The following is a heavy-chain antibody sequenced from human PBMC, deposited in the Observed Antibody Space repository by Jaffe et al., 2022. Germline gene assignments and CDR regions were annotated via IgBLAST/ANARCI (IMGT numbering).Heavy chain of an antibody. V-gene: IGHV1-46*03. Sequence: QVQLVQSGAEVKKPGASVKVSCKASGYTFTSYYMHWVRQAPGQGLEWMGIINPSGGSTSYAQKFQGRVTMTRDTSTSTVYMELSSLRSEDTAVYYCARTNEALALAGYCSGGSCPTLAFDIWGQGTMVTVSS. J-gene: IGHJ3*02. CDR1: GYTFTSYY. CDR3: ARTNEALALAGYCSGGSCPTLAFDI. D-gene: IGHD2-15*01. CDR2: INPSGGST.